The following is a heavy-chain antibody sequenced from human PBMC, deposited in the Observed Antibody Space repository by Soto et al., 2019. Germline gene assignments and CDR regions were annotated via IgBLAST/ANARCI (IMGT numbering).Heavy chain of an antibody. CDR1: GGTFSSYT. CDR3: AGSGYYSTDAFDI. V-gene: IGHV1-69*02. CDR2: IIPILGIA. J-gene: IGHJ3*02. D-gene: IGHD3-22*01. Sequence: SVKVSCKASGGTFSSYTISWVRQAPGQGLEWMGRIIPILGIANYAQKFQGRVTITADKSTSTAYMELSSLRSEDTAVYYCAGSGYYSTDAFDIWGQGTMVTVSS.